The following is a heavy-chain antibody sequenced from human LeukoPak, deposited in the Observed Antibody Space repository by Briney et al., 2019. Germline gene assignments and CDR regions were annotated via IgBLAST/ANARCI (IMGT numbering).Heavy chain of an antibody. V-gene: IGHV4-59*01. CDR3: ARELGSGFDI. J-gene: IGHJ3*02. D-gene: IGHD6-19*01. Sequence: SETLSLTCSVSGGSISTYHWSWIRQPPGKGLEWIGYIYYSGDTNYNPSLKSRVIISADTSKNQLSLMLHSVTAADTAVYYCARELGSGFDIWGQGTVVTVSS. CDR1: GGSISTYH. CDR2: IYYSGDT.